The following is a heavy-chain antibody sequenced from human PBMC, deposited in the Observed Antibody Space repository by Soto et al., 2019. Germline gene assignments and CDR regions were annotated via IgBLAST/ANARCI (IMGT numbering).Heavy chain of an antibody. CDR2: IWYDGGNK. D-gene: IGHD3-9*01. J-gene: IGHJ4*02. V-gene: IGHV3-33*06. CDR1: GFTFSSYG. CDR3: AKYRYLAY. Sequence: GGSLRLSCAASGFTFSSYGMHWVRQAPGKGLEWMAVIWYDGGNKYYADSVKGRFTISRDNSKNTLYLQMNSLRAEDTAVYYCAKYRYLAYWGQGTLVTVSS.